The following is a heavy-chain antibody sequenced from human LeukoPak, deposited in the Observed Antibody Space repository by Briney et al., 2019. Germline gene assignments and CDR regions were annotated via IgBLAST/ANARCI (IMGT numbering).Heavy chain of an antibody. CDR1: GGSFSGYY. CDR2: INHSGST. J-gene: IGHJ6*03. D-gene: IGHD6-13*01. Sequence: PSETLSLTCAVYGGSFSGYYWSWIRQPPGKGLEWIGEINHSGSTNYNPSLKSRVTISVDTSKNQFSLKLSSVTAADTAVYYCARVRGSSWYQGYYYYMDVWGKGTTVTISS. V-gene: IGHV4-34*01. CDR3: ARVRGSSWYQGYYYYMDV.